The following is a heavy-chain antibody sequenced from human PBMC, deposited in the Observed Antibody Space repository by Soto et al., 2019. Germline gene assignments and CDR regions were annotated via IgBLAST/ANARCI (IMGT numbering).Heavy chain of an antibody. V-gene: IGHV4-34*01. CDR1: GGSFSGYY. CDR3: ARGPAVAAAGRFPFDY. CDR2: INHSGST. J-gene: IGHJ4*02. D-gene: IGHD6-13*01. Sequence: QVQLQQWGAGLLKPSETLSLTCAVYGGSFSGYYWSWIRQPPGKGLEWIGEINHSGSTNYNPSLKSRVTISVDTSKNQFSLTLSSVTAADTAVYYCARGPAVAAAGRFPFDYWGQGTLVTVSS.